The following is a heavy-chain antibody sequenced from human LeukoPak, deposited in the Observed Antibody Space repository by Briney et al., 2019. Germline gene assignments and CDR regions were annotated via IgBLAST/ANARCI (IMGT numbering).Heavy chain of an antibody. D-gene: IGHD3-22*01. Sequence: ASVKVSCKASGYTFTSYGISWVRQAPGQGLEWMGWISAYNGNTNYAQKLQGRVTMTTDTSTSTAYMELRSLRSDDTAVYYCARSSMYYDSSGPPDYWAKGTLVTVS. J-gene: IGHJ4*02. CDR2: ISAYNGNT. CDR1: GYTFTSYG. CDR3: ARSSMYYDSSGPPDY. V-gene: IGHV1-18*01.